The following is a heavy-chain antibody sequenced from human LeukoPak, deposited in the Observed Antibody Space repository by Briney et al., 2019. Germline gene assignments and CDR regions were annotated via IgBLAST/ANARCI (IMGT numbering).Heavy chain of an antibody. Sequence: ASVKVSCKASGYTFTSYYMHWVRQAPGQGLEWMGIINPSGGSTSYAQKFQGRVTMTRDTSTSTVYMELSSLRSEDTAVYYCAMAAGRFDWSSEPYFDYWGQGTLVTVSS. CDR2: INPSGGST. J-gene: IGHJ4*02. CDR3: AMAAGRFDWSSEPYFDY. CDR1: GYTFTSYY. V-gene: IGHV1-46*01. D-gene: IGHD3-9*01.